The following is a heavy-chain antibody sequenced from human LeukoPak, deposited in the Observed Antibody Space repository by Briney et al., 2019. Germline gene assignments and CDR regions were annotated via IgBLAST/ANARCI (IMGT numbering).Heavy chain of an antibody. J-gene: IGHJ3*02. CDR2: IYHSGST. CDR1: GYSISSGYY. D-gene: IGHD1-1*01. CDR3: ARVIETGTTNAFDI. V-gene: IGHV4-38-2*02. Sequence: SETLSLTCTDSGYSISSGYYWGWIRQPPGKGLEWIGNIYHSGSTYYNPSLKSRVTISLDTSKNQFSLKLSSVTAADTAVYYCARVIETGTTNAFDIWGQGTMVTVSS.